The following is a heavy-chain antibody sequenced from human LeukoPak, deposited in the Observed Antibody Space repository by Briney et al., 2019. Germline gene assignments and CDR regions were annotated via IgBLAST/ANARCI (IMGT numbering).Heavy chain of an antibody. J-gene: IGHJ6*03. V-gene: IGHV1-46*01. CDR2: INPSGGST. D-gene: IGHD6-6*01. CDR3: ARDVYEGQLVNYYYMDV. CDR1: GYTFTSYY. Sequence: ASVKVSCKASGYTFTSYYMHWVRQAPGQGLEWMGIINPSGGSTSYAQKFQGRVTMTRDMSTSTVYMELSSLRSEDTAVYYCARDVYEGQLVNYYYMDVWGKGTTVTVSS.